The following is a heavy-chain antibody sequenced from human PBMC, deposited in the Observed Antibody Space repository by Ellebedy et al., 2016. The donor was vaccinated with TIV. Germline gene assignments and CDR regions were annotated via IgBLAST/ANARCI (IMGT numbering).Heavy chain of an antibody. CDR1: GFIFSNYA. V-gene: IGHV3-23*01. J-gene: IGHJ4*02. CDR2: IGGVGAPI. CDR3: AKSLLGGGFDDF. D-gene: IGHD3-16*01. Sequence: GESLKISXAASGFIFSNYAMSWVRQAPGKGLEWVSVIGGVGAPIYYADSVKGRFTISRDKSKNTVYLQMNSLRAEDTAVYYCAKSLLGGGFDDFWGQGTLVTVSS.